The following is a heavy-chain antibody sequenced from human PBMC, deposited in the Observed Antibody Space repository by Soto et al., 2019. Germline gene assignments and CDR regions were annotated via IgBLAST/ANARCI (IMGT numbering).Heavy chain of an antibody. CDR3: AKNTCGGGSCDTAFEV. J-gene: IGHJ3*01. Sequence: QVQLQESGPGLVKPSETLSLTCPVSGDSITTDKWWSWFRHPPGKGLEWIGEIWHGGNTNYSPSLKSRVTMSLDKSNTQFSLRLTSVTAADTAEYYCAKNTCGGGSCDTAFEVWGQGTTVTVSS. V-gene: IGHV4-4*02. CDR2: IWHGGNT. CDR1: GDSITTDKW. D-gene: IGHD2-15*01.